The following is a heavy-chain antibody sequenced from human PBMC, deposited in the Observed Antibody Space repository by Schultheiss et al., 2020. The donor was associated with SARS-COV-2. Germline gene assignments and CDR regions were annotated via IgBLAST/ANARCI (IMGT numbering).Heavy chain of an antibody. J-gene: IGHJ4*02. CDR2: TRPSDGIA. Sequence: ASVKVSCKTSGYTFNSYHIHWVRQAPGQGLEWMGFTRPSDGIATYAQKFQGGVTMTRNTSISTAYMELSSLRSEDSAVYYCARGRRGSGSFRLTGPTYFDYWGQGTLVTVSS. CDR3: ARGRRGSGSFRLTGPTYFDY. CDR1: GYTFNSYH. V-gene: IGHV1-46*02. D-gene: IGHD3-10*01.